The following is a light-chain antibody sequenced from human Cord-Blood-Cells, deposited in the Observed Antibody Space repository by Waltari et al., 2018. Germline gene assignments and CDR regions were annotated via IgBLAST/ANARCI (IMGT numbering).Light chain of an antibody. CDR3: SSYAGSNTGV. V-gene: IGLV2-8*01. CDR1: SSDVGGYDY. Sequence: QSALTQPPSASGSPGQSVTISCTGTSSDVGGYDYVSWYQHHPGRAPKLMIYEVSNRPSGVPDRFSGSKSGNTASLTVSGLQAEDEADYYCSSYAGSNTGVFGGGTKLTVL. CDR2: EVS. J-gene: IGLJ3*02.